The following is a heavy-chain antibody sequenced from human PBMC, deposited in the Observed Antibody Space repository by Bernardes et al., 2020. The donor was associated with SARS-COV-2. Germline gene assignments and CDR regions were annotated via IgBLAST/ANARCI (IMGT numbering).Heavy chain of an antibody. V-gene: IGHV3-21*01. D-gene: IGHD2-2*01. CDR2: ISGSNNYI. CDR3: AREVGTVPAAKDYFDY. J-gene: IGHJ4*02. CDR1: GFTFSSYY. Sequence: SLRLSCAASGFTFSSYYMTWVRQAPGKGLEWVSSISGSNNYIYYADSVRGRFTISRDNAKNSLFLQMNSLRAEDTAVYYCAREVGTVPAAKDYFDYWGQGTLVTVSS.